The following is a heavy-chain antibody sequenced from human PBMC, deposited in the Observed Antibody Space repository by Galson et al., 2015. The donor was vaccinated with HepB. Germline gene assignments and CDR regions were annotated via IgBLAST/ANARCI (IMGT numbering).Heavy chain of an antibody. CDR1: GFTFSSYG. V-gene: IGHV3-30*03. CDR3: ARDRGWQLERHPDVFDI. D-gene: IGHD1-1*01. Sequence: SLRLSCAASGFTFSSYGMHWVRQAPGKGLEWVAVISYDGSNKYYADSVKGRFTISRDNSKITLYLQMNSLRAEDTAVYYCARDRGWQLERHPDVFDIWGQGTMVTVSS. J-gene: IGHJ3*02. CDR2: ISYDGSNK.